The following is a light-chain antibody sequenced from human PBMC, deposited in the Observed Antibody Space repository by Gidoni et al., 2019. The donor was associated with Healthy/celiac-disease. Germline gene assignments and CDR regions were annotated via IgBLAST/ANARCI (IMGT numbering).Light chain of an antibody. V-gene: IGKV1-13*02. Sequence: AIQLTQSPSSLSASVGDRVTITCRASQGISSALAWYQQKPGKAPKLLIYDASSLESGVPSRFSGSGSGTDFTLTISSLQPEDFATYYCQQFNSYPLTFXXXTRVEIK. CDR3: QQFNSYPLT. CDR1: QGISSA. J-gene: IGKJ4*01. CDR2: DAS.